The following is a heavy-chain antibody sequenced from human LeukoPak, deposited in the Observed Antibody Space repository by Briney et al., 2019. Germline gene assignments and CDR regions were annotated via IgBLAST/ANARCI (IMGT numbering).Heavy chain of an antibody. J-gene: IGHJ4*02. V-gene: IGHV1-8*01. CDR3: AREADSSGYSRNPDFDY. CDR2: MNPNSGNT. D-gene: IGHD3-22*01. Sequence: ASVKVSCKASGYTFTSYDINWVRQATGQGLEWMGWMNPNSGNTGYAQKFQGRVTMTRNTSISTAYMELRSLRSDDTAVYYCAREADSSGYSRNPDFDYWGQGTLVTVSS. CDR1: GYTFTSYD.